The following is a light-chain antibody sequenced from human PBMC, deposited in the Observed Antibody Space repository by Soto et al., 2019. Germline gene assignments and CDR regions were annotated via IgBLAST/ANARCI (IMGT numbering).Light chain of an antibody. V-gene: IGKV3-11*01. CDR3: QQRSNWPPIT. CDR2: DAS. Sequence: EIVLTQSPATLSLSPGERATLSCRASQSVNTYLAWYQQKPGQAPRLLIYDASNRATGIPARFSGSGSGTDFTLTISSLEPEAFAVYYCQQRSNWPPITCGQGTRLEIK. CDR1: QSVNTY. J-gene: IGKJ5*01.